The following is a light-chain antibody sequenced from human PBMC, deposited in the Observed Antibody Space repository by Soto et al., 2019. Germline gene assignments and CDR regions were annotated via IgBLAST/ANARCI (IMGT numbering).Light chain of an antibody. Sequence: QSALTQPASVSGSPGQSITISCTATSSDVGGYNYVSWYQQHPGKVPKLMIYEVSNRPSGVSNRFSGSKSGNTASLTISGLQAEDEADYYCSSYTSSSTLEVFGGGTKLTVL. CDR1: SSDVGGYNY. CDR2: EVS. V-gene: IGLV2-14*01. CDR3: SSYTSSSTLEV. J-gene: IGLJ3*02.